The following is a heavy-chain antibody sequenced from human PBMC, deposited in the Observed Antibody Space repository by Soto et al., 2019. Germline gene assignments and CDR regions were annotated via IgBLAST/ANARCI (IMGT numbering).Heavy chain of an antibody. D-gene: IGHD3-16*01. J-gene: IGHJ6*02. CDR3: ARVLRLGYGMYV. Sequence: QVQLQESGPGLVKPSETLSLTSTVSGGSVSSGNYYWSWIRQPPGKGLEWIGYIYYSGSTNYNPSLVSRVTIAVAPSKNQFSLKLSSVTAADTAVYYCARVLRLGYGMYVWGQGTTVTVSS. CDR1: GGSVSSGNYY. CDR2: IYYSGST. V-gene: IGHV4-61*01.